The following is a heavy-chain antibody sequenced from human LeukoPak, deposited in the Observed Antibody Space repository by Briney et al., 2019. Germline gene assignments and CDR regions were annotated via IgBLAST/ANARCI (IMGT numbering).Heavy chain of an antibody. D-gene: IGHD1-26*01. CDR3: ARIGWELPHTDYYFDY. J-gene: IGHJ4*02. CDR1: GYTFTSYG. Sequence: ASVKVSCKASGYTFTSYGISWVRQAPGQGLEWMGRISGGSGDTKYSQKFQDRVTTTRDTSASTAYMELNSLRSEDTAVYYCARIGWELPHTDYYFDYWGQGTLVTVSS. V-gene: IGHV1-18*01. CDR2: ISGGSGDT.